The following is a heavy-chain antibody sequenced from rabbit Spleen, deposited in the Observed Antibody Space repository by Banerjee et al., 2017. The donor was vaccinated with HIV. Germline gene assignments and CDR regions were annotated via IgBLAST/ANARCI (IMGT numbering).Heavy chain of an antibody. Sequence: QSLEESGGDLVKPGASLTLTCTASGVSFSISSYMCWVRQAPGKGLEWIACINTVTGKTVYASWAKGRFIMSRTSSTTVTPQMTSLTAADTATYFCARDTSSSFSSYGMDLWGPGTLVTVS. CDR2: INTVTGKT. CDR3: ARDTSSSFSSYGMDL. V-gene: IGHV1S40*01. CDR1: GVSFSISSY. J-gene: IGHJ6*01. D-gene: IGHD1-1*01.